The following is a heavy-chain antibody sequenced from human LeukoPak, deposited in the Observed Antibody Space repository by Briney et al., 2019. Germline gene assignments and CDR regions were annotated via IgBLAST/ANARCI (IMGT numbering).Heavy chain of an antibody. CDR3: ASERIAVAGTSWFDP. D-gene: IGHD6-19*01. Sequence: AASVKVSCKASGGTFSSYAISWVRQAPGQGLEWMGGIIPIFGTANYAQKFQGRVTITADESTSTAYMELSSLRSEDAAVYYCASERIAVAGTSWFDPWGQGTLVTVSS. V-gene: IGHV1-69*13. CDR2: IIPIFGTA. J-gene: IGHJ5*02. CDR1: GGTFSSYA.